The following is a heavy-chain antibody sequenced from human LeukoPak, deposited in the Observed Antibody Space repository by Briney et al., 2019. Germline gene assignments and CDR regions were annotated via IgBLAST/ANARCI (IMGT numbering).Heavy chain of an antibody. CDR2: INPNSGGT. J-gene: IGHJ4*02. D-gene: IGHD6-19*01. Sequence: ASVKVSCKASGYTFTGYYMHWVRQAPGQGLEWMGWINPNSGGTNYAQKFQGRVTMTRDTSISTAYMELSRLRSDDTAVYYCARTKQWPKTWTFDYWGQGTLVTVSS. CDR3: ARTKQWPKTWTFDY. CDR1: GYTFTGYY. V-gene: IGHV1-2*02.